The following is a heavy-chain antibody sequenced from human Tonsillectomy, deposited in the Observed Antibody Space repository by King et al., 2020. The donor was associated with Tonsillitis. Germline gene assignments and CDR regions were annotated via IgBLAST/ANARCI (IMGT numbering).Heavy chain of an antibody. J-gene: IGHJ4*02. CDR2: IYCDEDK. Sequence: ITLKESGPTLVKHTQTLTLTCTVSGFSLSPSGMGVGGIRKPPGKALEWFALIYCDEDKSYIPSLNRRININKDTSKNQVVLTMTHMDPVDTATYYCAHKPKPLLHRYFDPWGQGTLVTVSS. CDR3: AHKPKPLLHRYFDP. D-gene: IGHD2-15*01. CDR1: GFSLSPSGMG. V-gene: IGHV2-5*02.